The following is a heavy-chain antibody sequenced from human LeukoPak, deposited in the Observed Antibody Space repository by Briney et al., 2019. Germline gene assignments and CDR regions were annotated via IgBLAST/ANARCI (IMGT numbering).Heavy chain of an antibody. CDR2: IYYSGST. CDR1: GGSISSYY. CDR3: ARVPYYYDSSGYYP. V-gene: IGHV4-59*01. D-gene: IGHD3-22*01. J-gene: IGHJ5*02. Sequence: SETLSLTCTVSGGSISSYYWSWIRQPPGKGLEWIGYIYYSGSTNYNPSLKSRVTISVDMSKNQFSLKLSSVTAADTAVYYCARVPYYYDSSGYYPWGQGTLVTVSS.